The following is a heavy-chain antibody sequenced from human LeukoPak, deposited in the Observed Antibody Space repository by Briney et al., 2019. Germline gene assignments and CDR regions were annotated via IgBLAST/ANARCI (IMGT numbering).Heavy chain of an antibody. D-gene: IGHD6-13*01. J-gene: IGHJ4*02. CDR3: ARDFTAAGLNFDY. V-gene: IGHV3-48*01. Sequence: PGGSLRLSCAASGFIFSYYSMNWVRQAPGKGLEWVSYISSSSRTIYYADSVKGRFTISRDNAKNTLYLQMNSLRAEDTAVYYCARDFTAAGLNFDYWGQGTLVTVSS. CDR1: GFIFSYYS. CDR2: ISSSSRTI.